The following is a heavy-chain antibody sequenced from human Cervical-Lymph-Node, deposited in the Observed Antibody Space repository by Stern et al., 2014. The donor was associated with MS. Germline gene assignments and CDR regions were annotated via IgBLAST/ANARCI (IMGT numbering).Heavy chain of an antibody. CDR1: GGTFSKFP. CDR3: ALSSETSDRWYSLGYDL. J-gene: IGHJ5*02. Sequence: VQLVQSGDEVTKPGSSVKISCKASGGTFSKFPSSWVRQAPGQGLEWMGGIFPVFGTLTYAQEFRGRVTITADVSTSTVYMELSSLRSDDTAVYYCALSSETSDRWYSLGYDLWGQGTLVTVSS. D-gene: IGHD6-13*01. V-gene: IGHV1-69*01. CDR2: IFPVFGTL.